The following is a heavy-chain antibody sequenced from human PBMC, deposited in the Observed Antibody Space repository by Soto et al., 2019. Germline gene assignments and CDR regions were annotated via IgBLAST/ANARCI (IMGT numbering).Heavy chain of an antibody. CDR1: GGSFSSYG. Sequence: ASVKVSCEACGGSFSSYGISWVRQAPGQGLEWMGWISAYNGNTNYAQKLQGRVTMTTDTSTSTAYMELRSLRSDDTAVYYCARDYDFWSAQTLDYYYYYMDVWGKGTTVTVSS. V-gene: IGHV1-18*01. CDR2: ISAYNGNT. CDR3: ARDYDFWSAQTLDYYYYYMDV. J-gene: IGHJ6*03. D-gene: IGHD3-3*01.